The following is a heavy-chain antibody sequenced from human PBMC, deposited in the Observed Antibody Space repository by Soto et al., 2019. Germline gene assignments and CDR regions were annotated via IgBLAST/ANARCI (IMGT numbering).Heavy chain of an antibody. CDR1: VVTFSSHT. J-gene: IGHJ4*02. CDR2: ISSVGHST. CDR3: ARAASSWYAHYFDY. V-gene: IGHV3-64*02. D-gene: IGHD6-13*01. Sequence: GGSLGLSCAASVVTFSSHTMNWVRQAPGKGLEFVAGISSVGHSTYYADSVKGRFTISRDNSENKLYLQMDSLRAEDMAVDYCARAASSWYAHYFDYWGQGTLVTVSS.